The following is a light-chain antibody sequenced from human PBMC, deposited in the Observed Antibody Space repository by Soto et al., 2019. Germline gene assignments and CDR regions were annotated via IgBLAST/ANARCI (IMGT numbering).Light chain of an antibody. J-gene: IGKJ4*01. Sequence: EIVLTQSPATLSLSPGERATLSCRASQSVGSNLAWYQQKPGQAPRLLIYDASNRATGIPARFSGSGSGTDFTLTISSLEPEDFAVYYCQQRSSWPLTFGGGTKVEIK. CDR2: DAS. V-gene: IGKV3-11*01. CDR1: QSVGSN. CDR3: QQRSSWPLT.